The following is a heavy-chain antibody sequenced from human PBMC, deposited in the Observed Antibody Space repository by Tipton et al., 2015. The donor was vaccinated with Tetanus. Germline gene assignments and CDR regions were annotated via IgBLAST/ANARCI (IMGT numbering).Heavy chain of an antibody. CDR1: GGSFSGYY. J-gene: IGHJ4*02. D-gene: IGHD3-10*01. CDR2: INHSGST. CDR3: ARRLWFGESPNFDY. V-gene: IGHV4-34*01. Sequence: TLSFTCAVYGGSFSGYYWSWIRQPPGKGLEWIGEINHSGSTNYNPSLKSRVTISVDTSKNQFSLKLSSVTAADTAVYYCARRLWFGESPNFDYWGQGTLVTVSS.